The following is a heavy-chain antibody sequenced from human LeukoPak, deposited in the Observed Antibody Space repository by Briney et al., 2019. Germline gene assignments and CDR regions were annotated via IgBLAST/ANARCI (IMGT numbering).Heavy chain of an antibody. CDR2: IYYSGST. D-gene: IGHD6-6*01. Sequence: SQTLSLTSTVSGGSISSGDYYWSWIRQPPGKGLEWIGYIYYSGSTYYNPSLKSRVTISVDTSKNQFSLKLSSVTAADTAVYYCARLSYSSSSCWFDPWGQGTLVTVSS. V-gene: IGHV4-30-4*08. J-gene: IGHJ5*02. CDR1: GGSISSGDYY. CDR3: ARLSYSSSSCWFDP.